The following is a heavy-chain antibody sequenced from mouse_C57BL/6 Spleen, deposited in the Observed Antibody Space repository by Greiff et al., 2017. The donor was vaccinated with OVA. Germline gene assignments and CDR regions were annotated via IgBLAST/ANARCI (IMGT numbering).Heavy chain of an antibody. J-gene: IGHJ3*01. Sequence: EVQLVESGGDLVKPGGSLKLSCAASGFTFSSYGMSWVRQTPDKRLEWVATISSGGSYTYYPDSVKGRFTISRDNAKNTLYLQMSSLKSEDTAMYYCARQDYDEGFAYWGQGTLVTVSA. V-gene: IGHV5-6*01. CDR2: ISSGGSYT. D-gene: IGHD2-3*01. CDR1: GFTFSSYG. CDR3: ARQDYDEGFAY.